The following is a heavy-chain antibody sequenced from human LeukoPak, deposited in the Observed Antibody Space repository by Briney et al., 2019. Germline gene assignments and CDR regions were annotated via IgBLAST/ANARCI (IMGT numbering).Heavy chain of an antibody. CDR2: IKQDGSEK. CDR3: AKDAQPRSRWFDP. D-gene: IGHD3-16*01. Sequence: GGSLRLSCAASGFIFKDYWMIWVRQAPGKGLEWVANIKQDGSEKYYVDSVKGRFTISRDNAKNSLYLQMNTLRAEDMAMYYCAKDAQPRSRWFDPWGQGTLVTVSS. CDR1: GFIFKDYW. V-gene: IGHV3-7*03. J-gene: IGHJ5*02.